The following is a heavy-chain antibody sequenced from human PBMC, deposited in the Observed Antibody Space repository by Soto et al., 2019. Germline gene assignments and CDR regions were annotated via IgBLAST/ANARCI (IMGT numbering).Heavy chain of an antibody. D-gene: IGHD3-22*01. CDR1: GGSISSYY. Sequence: SETLSLTCTVSGGSISSYYWSWIRQPPGKGLEWIGYIYYSGSTNYNPSLKSRVTISVDTSKSQFSLKLSSVTAADTAVYYCAREGYYYDSSGYYARVPYFDYWGQGTLVTVSS. V-gene: IGHV4-59*01. CDR2: IYYSGST. J-gene: IGHJ4*02. CDR3: AREGYYYDSSGYYARVPYFDY.